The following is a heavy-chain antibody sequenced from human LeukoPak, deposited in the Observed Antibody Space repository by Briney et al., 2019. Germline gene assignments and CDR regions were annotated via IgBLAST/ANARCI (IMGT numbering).Heavy chain of an antibody. CDR1: GFSISSGYF. D-gene: IGHD2-2*01. CDR3: ARRISPRRGETCSSTSCYFDF. Sequence: PSETLSLACAVPGFSISSGYFWAWIRQSPGKGLEWIGSIFHSGIPYYNPSLKSRITISVDTSKNQFSLRLSSVTAADTAVYYCARRISPRRGETCSSTSCYFDFWGQGTLVTVSS. V-gene: IGHV4-38-2*01. J-gene: IGHJ4*02. CDR2: IFHSGIP.